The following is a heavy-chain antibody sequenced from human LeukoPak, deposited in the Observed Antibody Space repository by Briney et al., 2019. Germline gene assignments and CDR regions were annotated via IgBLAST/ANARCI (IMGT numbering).Heavy chain of an antibody. J-gene: IGHJ5*02. V-gene: IGHV3-74*01. CDR1: GFTFSSYW. D-gene: IGHD1-26*01. CDR2: INSDGSST. Sequence: GGSLRLSCAASGFTFSSYWIHWVRQAPGKGLVWVSRINSDGSSTSYADSVKGRFTISRDNAKNTLYLQMNSLRAEDTAVYYCARDRKWELLRWFDPWGQGTLVTVSS. CDR3: ARDRKWELLRWFDP.